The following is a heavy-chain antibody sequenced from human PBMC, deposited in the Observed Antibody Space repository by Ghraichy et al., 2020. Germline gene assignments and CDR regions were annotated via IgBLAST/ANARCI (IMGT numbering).Heavy chain of an antibody. CDR3: ARGVLTVVQGGEYFDY. J-gene: IGHJ4*02. V-gene: IGHV1-69*13. CDR2: IIPLFSTT. D-gene: IGHD3-10*01. Sequence: SVKFSCKASRDTFNTHAITWVRQAPGHGFEWMGAIIPLFSTTKYAQIFQGRLTITADESTGTTYMELSSLKSEDTAIYYCARGVLTVVQGGEYFDYWGQGTLVSVSS. CDR1: RDTFNTHA.